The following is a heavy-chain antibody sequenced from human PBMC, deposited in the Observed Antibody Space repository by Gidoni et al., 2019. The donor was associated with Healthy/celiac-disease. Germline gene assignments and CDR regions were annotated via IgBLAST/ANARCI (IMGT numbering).Heavy chain of an antibody. CDR2: ISGSGGST. Sequence: EVQLLESGGGLVQPGGSLRLSCAASGFTFSSYAMSWVRQAPGKGLEWVSAISGSGGSTYYADSVKGRFTISRDNSKNTLYLQMNSLRAEDTAVYYCAKARSALALGLRYANDPWGQGTLVTVSS. V-gene: IGHV3-23*01. D-gene: IGHD2-2*01. CDR1: GFTFSSYA. CDR3: AKARSALALGLRYANDP. J-gene: IGHJ5*02.